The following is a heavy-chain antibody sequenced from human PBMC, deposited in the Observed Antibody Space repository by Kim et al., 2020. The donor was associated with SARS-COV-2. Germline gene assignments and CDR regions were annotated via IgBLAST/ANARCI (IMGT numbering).Heavy chain of an antibody. CDR3: ARDRRSCYDY. V-gene: IGHV4-31*02. D-gene: IGHD2-15*01. J-gene: IGHJ4*02. Sequence: STYYNPSLKSRVTISVDTSKNQFSLKLSSVTAADTAVYYCARDRRSCYDYWGQGTLVTVSS. CDR2: ST.